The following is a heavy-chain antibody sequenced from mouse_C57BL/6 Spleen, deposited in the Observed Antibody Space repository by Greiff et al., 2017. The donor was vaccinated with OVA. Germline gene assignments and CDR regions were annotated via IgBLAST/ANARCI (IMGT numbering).Heavy chain of an antibody. CDR1: GYAFSSSW. V-gene: IGHV1-82*01. CDR2: IYPGDGDT. CDR3: ARGYYGAMDD. J-gene: IGHJ4*01. D-gene: IGHD1-2*01. Sequence: VQLQQSGPELVKPGASVKLSCTASGYAFSSSWMNWVKQRPGKGLEWIGRIYPGDGDTNYNGKFKGKATLTADKSSSTAYMQLSSLTSEDSAVYFCARGYYGAMDDWGQGTSVTVSS.